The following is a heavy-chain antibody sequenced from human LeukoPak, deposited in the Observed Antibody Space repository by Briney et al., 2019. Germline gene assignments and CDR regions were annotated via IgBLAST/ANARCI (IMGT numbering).Heavy chain of an antibody. V-gene: IGHV1-8*03. CDR2: MNPNSGNT. CDR3: ARDGDYYGSGNFDY. D-gene: IGHD3-10*01. J-gene: IGHJ4*02. Sequence: ASVKVSCKTSGYTFTNYDISWVRQATGQGLEWMGWMNPNSGNTGYAQKFQGRVTITRDTSISTAYMELSSLRSEDTAVYYCARDGDYYGSGNFDYWGQGTLVTVSS. CDR1: GYTFTNYD.